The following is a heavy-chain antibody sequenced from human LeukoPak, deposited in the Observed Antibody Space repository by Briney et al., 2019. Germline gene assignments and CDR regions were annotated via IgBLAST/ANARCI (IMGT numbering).Heavy chain of an antibody. D-gene: IGHD3-22*01. CDR2: ISSSSSYI. V-gene: IGHV3-21*01. CDR3: AREDYDSSGYYFDY. Sequence: GGSLRLSCAASGFTFSSYSMDWVRQAPGKGLEWVSSISSSSSYIYYADSVKGRFTISRDNTKNSLYLQMNSLRAEDTAVYYCAREDYDSSGYYFDYWGQGTLVTVSS. J-gene: IGHJ4*02. CDR1: GFTFSSYS.